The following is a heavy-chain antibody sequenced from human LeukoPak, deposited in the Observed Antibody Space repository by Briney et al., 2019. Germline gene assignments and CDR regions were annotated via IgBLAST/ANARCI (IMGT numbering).Heavy chain of an antibody. CDR2: IKQDGSEK. D-gene: IGHD3-22*01. CDR3: ARDRGYYYDSSGYYYYY. J-gene: IGHJ4*02. V-gene: IGHV3-7*01. Sequence: GGSLRLSCAASGFTFSSYWVSWVRQAPGKGLEWVANIKQDGSEKYYVDSVKGRFTISRDNAKNSLYLQMNSLRAEDTAVYYCARDRGYYYDSSGYYYYYWGQGTLVTVSS. CDR1: GFTFSSYW.